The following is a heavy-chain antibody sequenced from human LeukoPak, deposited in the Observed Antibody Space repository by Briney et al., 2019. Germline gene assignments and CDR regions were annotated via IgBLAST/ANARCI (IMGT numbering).Heavy chain of an antibody. D-gene: IGHD5-18*01. J-gene: IGHJ4*02. V-gene: IGHV1-58*01. CDR3: AAGLYSYGTLASDY. CDR2: IVVGSGNT. CDR1: GFIFTSSA. Sequence: SVNVSCKAWGFIFTSSAVQWVRQARGQRLEWIGWIVVGSGNTNYAQKFQERVTITRDMSTSTAYMELSSLRSEDTAVYYCAAGLYSYGTLASDYWGQGTLVTVSS.